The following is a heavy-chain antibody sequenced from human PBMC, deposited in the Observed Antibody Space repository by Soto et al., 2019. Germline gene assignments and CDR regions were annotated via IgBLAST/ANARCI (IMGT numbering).Heavy chain of an antibody. J-gene: IGHJ4*02. CDR3: AKDLYYYDSSLDDY. V-gene: IGHV3-30*18. CDR2: ISNDGTHK. Sequence: ESVGGVVQPGRSLRLSCAGSGFTFSSYAMHWVRQAPGKGLEWVAVISNDGTHKYYAEYLKGRFIISRDNSKNTLYLQMNSLRAEDTAVYFCAKDLYYYDSSLDDYWGQGTLVTVSS. CDR1: GFTFSSYA. D-gene: IGHD3-22*01.